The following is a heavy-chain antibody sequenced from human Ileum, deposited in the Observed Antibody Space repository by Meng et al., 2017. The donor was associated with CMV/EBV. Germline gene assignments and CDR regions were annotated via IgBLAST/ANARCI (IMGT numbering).Heavy chain of an antibody. J-gene: IGHJ4*02. CDR2: INYRGSI. CDR1: ADAFTGYH. CDR3: VRGNWVSDF. D-gene: IGHD7-27*01. V-gene: IGHV4-34*01. Sequence: QLHQWGSEVFEPSEHLSLPPTVSADAFTGYHWTWIRQPPGKGPEWIGEINYRGSIHYNPSLESRVTISLDMSTDQLSLKLNSVTAADTAVYYCVRGNWVSDFWGQGTLVTVSS.